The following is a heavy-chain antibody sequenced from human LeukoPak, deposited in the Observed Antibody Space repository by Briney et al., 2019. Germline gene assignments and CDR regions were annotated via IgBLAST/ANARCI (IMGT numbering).Heavy chain of an antibody. V-gene: IGHV1-69*13. J-gene: IGHJ4*02. CDR2: IIPIFGTA. D-gene: IGHD5-18*01. Sequence: SVTVSCKASGGTFSSYAISWVRQAPGQGLEWMGGIIPIFGTANYAQKFQGRVTITADESTSTAYMELNSLRAEDTAVYYCARASVLRSWLLGYWGQGTLVTVSS. CDR1: GGTFSSYA. CDR3: ARASVLRSWLLGY.